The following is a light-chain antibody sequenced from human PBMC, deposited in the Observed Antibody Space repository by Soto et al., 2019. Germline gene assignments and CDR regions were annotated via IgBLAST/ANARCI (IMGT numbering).Light chain of an antibody. CDR1: SSNIGAGYD. Sequence: QSVLTQPPSVSGAPGQRVTISCTGSSSNIGAGYDVHWYQQLPGTAPKLLIYGNSNRPSGVPDRFSGSKSGTSASLAITGRQAEDEADYYCQSYDSSLRGWVFGGGTKLPVL. J-gene: IGLJ3*02. V-gene: IGLV1-40*01. CDR3: QSYDSSLRGWV. CDR2: GNS.